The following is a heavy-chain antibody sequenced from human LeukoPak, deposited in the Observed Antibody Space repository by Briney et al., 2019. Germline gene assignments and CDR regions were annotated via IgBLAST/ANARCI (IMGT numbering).Heavy chain of an antibody. CDR2: IFYIGST. J-gene: IGHJ4*02. D-gene: IGHD3-10*01. Sequence: SETLSLTCTVSGDSINNYYWGWLRQPPGKGLEYIGYIFYIGSTNYNPSLKSRVTISVDRSKNQFSLKLTSLTAADTAVYYRARLGLYDGSVHWLSDYWGQGTLVTVSS. CDR3: ARLGLYDGSVHWLSDY. CDR1: GDSINNYY. V-gene: IGHV4-59*01.